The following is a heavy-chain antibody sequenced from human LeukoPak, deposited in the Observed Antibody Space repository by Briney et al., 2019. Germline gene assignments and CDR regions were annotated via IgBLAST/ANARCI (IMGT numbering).Heavy chain of an antibody. CDR1: GYTFTSYA. D-gene: IGHD6-13*01. J-gene: IGHJ5*02. V-gene: IGHV1-3*01. CDR2: INAGNGNT. Sequence: ASVKVSCKASGYTFTSYAMHWLRQAPGQRLEWMGWINAGNGNTKYSQKFQGRVTITRDTSASTAYMELSSLRSEDTAVYYCARERRYSPNWFDPWGQGTLVTVSS. CDR3: ARERRYSPNWFDP.